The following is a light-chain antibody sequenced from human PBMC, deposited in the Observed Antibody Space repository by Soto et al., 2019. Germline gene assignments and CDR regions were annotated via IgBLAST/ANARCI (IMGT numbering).Light chain of an antibody. V-gene: IGKV3-20*01. Sequence: EIVLTQSPGTLSLSPGETATLSCRASQTVNSDYLSWFQQRPGQAPRLLIFATSRRATDIPDRWSGSGSAGDFTLAISRLEHADDAVYYCHQFGYSPRTFGQGTKVE. CDR3: HQFGYSPRT. CDR2: ATS. CDR1: QTVNSDY. J-gene: IGKJ1*01.